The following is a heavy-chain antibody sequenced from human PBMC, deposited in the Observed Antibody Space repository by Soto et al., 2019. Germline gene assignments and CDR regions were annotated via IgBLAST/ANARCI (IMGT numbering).Heavy chain of an antibody. D-gene: IGHD2-15*01. CDR3: ASGYCSGGSCYSAYFDY. Sequence: SETLSLTCAVSGGSISSGGYSWSWIRQPPGKGLVGIGYIYHSGSTYYNPSLKSRVTISVDRSKNQFSLKLSSVTAADTAVYYCASGYCSGGSCYSAYFDYWGQGTLVTVSS. V-gene: IGHV4-30-2*01. CDR1: GGSISSGGYS. CDR2: IYHSGST. J-gene: IGHJ4*02.